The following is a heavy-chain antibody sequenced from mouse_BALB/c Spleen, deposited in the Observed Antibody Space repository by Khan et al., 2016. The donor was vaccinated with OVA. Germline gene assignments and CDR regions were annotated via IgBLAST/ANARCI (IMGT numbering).Heavy chain of an antibody. D-gene: IGHD1-2*01. CDR1: GFSLIDYG. CDR2: IWGDGST. J-gene: IGHJ3*01. CDR3: ARELRLGGFAY. Sequence: QIQLVQSGPGLVAPSQNLSITCTVSGFSLIDYGVNWVRQPPGKGLEWLGMIWGDGSTDYKSALKSRLSISKDNSKSQVFLKMNSLQADDTARYYCARELRLGGFAYWGQGTLVTVSA. V-gene: IGHV2-6-7*01.